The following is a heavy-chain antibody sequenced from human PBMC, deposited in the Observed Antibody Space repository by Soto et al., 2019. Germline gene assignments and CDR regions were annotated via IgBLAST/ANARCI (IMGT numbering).Heavy chain of an antibody. CDR2: INPSGGST. CDR3: ARYSADIVATIREYNWFDP. V-gene: IGHV1-46*01. D-gene: IGHD5-12*01. Sequence: ASVKVSCKASGYTFTSYYMHWVLQAPGQGLEWMGIINPSGGSTSYAQKFHGRVTMTRDTSTSTVYMEPSRLRSEDTAVYYCARYSADIVATIREYNWFDPWGQGTLVTVSS. J-gene: IGHJ5*02. CDR1: GYTFTSYY.